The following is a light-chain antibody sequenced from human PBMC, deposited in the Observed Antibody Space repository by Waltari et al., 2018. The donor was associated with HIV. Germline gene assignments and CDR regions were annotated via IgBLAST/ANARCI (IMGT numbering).Light chain of an antibody. CDR1: DLTAYAS. CDR2: EVT. Sequence: QSALTQPASVSGSPGQSITISCDLTAYASVSWYQRHPGKAPKVIIYEVTNRPSGLSNRFSGSKSGNTATLTISGLQPEDEADYFCTSYISGTTPVFGRGTRVTVL. CDR3: TSYISGTTPV. J-gene: IGLJ2*01. V-gene: IGLV2-14*01.